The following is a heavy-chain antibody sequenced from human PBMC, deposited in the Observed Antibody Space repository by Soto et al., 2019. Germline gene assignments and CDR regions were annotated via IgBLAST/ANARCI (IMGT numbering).Heavy chain of an antibody. CDR2: ISSSSTYI. CDR1: GFTFSSYS. Sequence: GGSLRHSWAASGFTFSSYSMNWVRQAPGKGLEWVSSISSSSTYIYYADSVKGRFTISRDNAKNSLYLQMNSLRAEDTAVYYCARDPYYYDTGGYYYWGQGTLVTVS. D-gene: IGHD3-22*01. J-gene: IGHJ4*02. V-gene: IGHV3-21*01. CDR3: ARDPYYYDTGGYYY.